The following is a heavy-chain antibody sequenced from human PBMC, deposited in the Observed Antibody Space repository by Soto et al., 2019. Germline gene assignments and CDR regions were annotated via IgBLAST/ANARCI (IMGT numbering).Heavy chain of an antibody. Sequence: EVQLVESGGALVKPGGSLRLSCAASGFMFSTYSTNWVRQAPGKGLEWVASISSSSDYTYYADSVKGRFTISRDNAKNSLYLHMNSLRAEDTAVYYCARDPYGGNTGPYFYYSGMDVWGQGTTVTVSS. V-gene: IGHV3-21*01. J-gene: IGHJ6*02. CDR1: GFMFSTYS. CDR3: ARDPYGGNTGPYFYYSGMDV. D-gene: IGHD2-15*01. CDR2: ISSSSDYT.